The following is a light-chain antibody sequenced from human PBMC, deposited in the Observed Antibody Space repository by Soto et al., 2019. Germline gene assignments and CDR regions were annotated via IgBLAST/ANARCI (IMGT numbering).Light chain of an antibody. V-gene: IGKV1-9*01. Sequence: DIQMTQSPSTLPASVGDRVTITCRASQGIDNYLAWYQQKPGTAPKLLIYAASTLPSGVPSRFSARGSETDFTLTISCLQSADFATYYCQQYSSYPQPFGQGTTAEMK. J-gene: IGKJ1*01. CDR3: QQYSSYPQP. CDR1: QGIDNY. CDR2: AAS.